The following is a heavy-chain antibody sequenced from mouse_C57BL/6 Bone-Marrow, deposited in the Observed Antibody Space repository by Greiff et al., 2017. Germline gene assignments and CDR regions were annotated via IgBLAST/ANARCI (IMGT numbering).Heavy chain of an antibody. Sequence: QVQLQQPGAELVRPGTSVKLSCKASGYTFTSYWMHWVKQRPGQGLAWIGVIDPSDSYTNYNQKFKGKATLTVDTSSSTAYMQLSSLTSEDSAVYYCAWGAYWGQGTLVTVSA. D-gene: IGHD4-1*01. CDR1: GYTFTSYW. CDR3: AWGAY. J-gene: IGHJ3*01. CDR2: IDPSDSYT. V-gene: IGHV1-59*01.